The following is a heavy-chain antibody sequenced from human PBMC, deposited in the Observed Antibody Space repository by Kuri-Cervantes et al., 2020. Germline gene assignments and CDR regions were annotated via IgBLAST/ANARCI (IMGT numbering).Heavy chain of an antibody. D-gene: IGHD3-3*01. CDR3: ARGPAPSVDYDFWSGYYTSAFDI. CDR1: GFTFSSYA. Sequence: GGSLRLSCAASGFTFSSYAMHWVRQAPGKGLEWVAVISYDGSNKYYADSVKGRFTLSRDNSKNTLYLQMNSLRAEDTAVYYCARGPAPSVDYDFWSGYYTSAFDIWGQGTMVTVSS. J-gene: IGHJ3*02. V-gene: IGHV3-30-3*01. CDR2: ISYDGSNK.